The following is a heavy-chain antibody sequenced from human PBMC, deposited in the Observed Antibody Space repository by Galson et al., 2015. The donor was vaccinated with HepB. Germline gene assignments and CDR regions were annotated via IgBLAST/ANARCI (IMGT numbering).Heavy chain of an antibody. D-gene: IGHD1-14*01. CDR2: IYYSGST. Sequence: QVQLQESGPGLVKPSETLSLTCTVSGGSISRYYWNWIRQPPGKGLEWIGYIYYSGSTNYNPSLKSRVTILVDTSKNQFSLKLNSVTATDTAVYYCARSHIPEVYFDYWGQGTLVTVSS. V-gene: IGHV4-59*01. J-gene: IGHJ4*02. CDR1: GGSISRYY. CDR3: ARSHIPEVYFDY.